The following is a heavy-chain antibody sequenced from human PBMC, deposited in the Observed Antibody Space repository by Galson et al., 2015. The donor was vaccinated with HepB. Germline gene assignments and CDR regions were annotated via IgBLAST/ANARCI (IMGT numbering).Heavy chain of an antibody. CDR3: ARSPQLGSGSWFDP. CDR2: IYYSGST. CDR1: GGSISSYY. Sequence: ETLSLTCTVSGGSISSYYWSWIQQPPGKGLEWIGYIYYSGSTTYNPSLKSRVTISVDTSKNQFSLKLSSVTAADTAVYYCARSPQLGSGSWFDPCGQGTLVTVSS. D-gene: IGHD3-3*01. V-gene: IGHV4-59*01. J-gene: IGHJ5*02.